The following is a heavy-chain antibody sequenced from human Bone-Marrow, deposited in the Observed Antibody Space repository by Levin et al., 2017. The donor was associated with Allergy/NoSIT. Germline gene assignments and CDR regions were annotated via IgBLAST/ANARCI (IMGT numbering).Heavy chain of an antibody. V-gene: IGHV4-30-4*01. CDR3: VSAQRGNSNGRDYIKFDY. J-gene: IGHJ4*02. D-gene: IGHD5-12*01. CDR2: IFYSGSA. Sequence: SETLSLTCTVSGGSISSDNYYLIWIRQSPGKGLEWMGYIFYSGSAYYNPSLMSRLIISIDTSKNQFFLKLNSVTAADTAVYFCVSAQRGNSNGRDYIKFDYWGQGIPVTVSS. CDR1: GGSISSDNYY.